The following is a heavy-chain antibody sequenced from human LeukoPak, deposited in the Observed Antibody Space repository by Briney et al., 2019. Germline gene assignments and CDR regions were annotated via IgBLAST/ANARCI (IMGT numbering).Heavy chain of an antibody. V-gene: IGHV3-21*04. CDR3: ANVWGVVVAARF. Sequence: GGSLRLSCAASGFTFSSYSMNWVRQAPGKGLEWVSSISSSSSYIYYADSVKGRFTISRDNSKNMLYLKMNSLRAEDTAVYYCANVWGVVVAARFWGKGTTVTISS. D-gene: IGHD2-15*01. CDR2: ISSSSSYI. CDR1: GFTFSSYS. J-gene: IGHJ6*04.